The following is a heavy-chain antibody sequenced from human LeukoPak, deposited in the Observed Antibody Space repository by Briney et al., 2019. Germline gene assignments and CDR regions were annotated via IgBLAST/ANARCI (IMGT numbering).Heavy chain of an antibody. CDR1: GGSFSGYY. CDR2: INHSGST. J-gene: IGHJ5*02. V-gene: IGHV4-34*01. D-gene: IGHD3-10*01. CDR3: ARHPIFSGAKSQLWFDP. Sequence: SETLSLTCAVYGGSFSGYYWSWIRQPPGKGLEWIGEINHSGSTNYNPSLKSRVTISVDTSKNQFSLKLSSVTAADTAVYYCARHPIFSGAKSQLWFDPWGQGTLVTVSS.